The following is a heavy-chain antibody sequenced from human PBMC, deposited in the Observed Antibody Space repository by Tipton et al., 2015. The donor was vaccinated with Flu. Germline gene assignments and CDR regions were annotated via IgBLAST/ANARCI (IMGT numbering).Heavy chain of an antibody. CDR3: AAGGDFWSGYYDDY. V-gene: IGHV3-48*04. CDR1: GFTFSSYS. CDR2: ISSSSSTI. Sequence: GSLRLSCAASGFTFSSYSMNWVRQAPGKGLEWVSYISSSSSTIYYADSVKGRFTISRDNAKNSLYLQMNSLRAEDTAVYYCAAGGDFWSGYYDDYWGQGTLVTVSS. J-gene: IGHJ4*02. D-gene: IGHD3-3*01.